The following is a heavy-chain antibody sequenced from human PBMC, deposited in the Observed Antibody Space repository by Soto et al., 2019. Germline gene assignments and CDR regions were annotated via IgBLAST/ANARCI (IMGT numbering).Heavy chain of an antibody. V-gene: IGHV4-59*01. D-gene: IGHD6-19*01. CDR2: IYYSGST. J-gene: IGHJ4*02. CDR3: ASGDRYSSGWHDY. CDR1: GGSISSYY. Sequence: QVQLQESGPGLVKPSETLSLTCTVSGGSISSYYWSWIRQPPGKGLEWIGYIYYSGSTNYNPSLKSRVTISVDTSKNQFSLKLSSVTAADTAVYYCASGDRYSSGWHDYWGQGTLVTVSS.